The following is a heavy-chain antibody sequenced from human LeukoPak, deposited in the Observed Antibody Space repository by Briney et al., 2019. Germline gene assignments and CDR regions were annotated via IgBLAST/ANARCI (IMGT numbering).Heavy chain of an antibody. CDR1: GFIFRDST. V-gene: IGHV3-73*01. CDR2: FRSKANNYAT. CDR3: IRGATSGSYYGFHV. Sequence: GSLRLPCAASGFIFRDSTVPWVRQASGTGLGWVGRFRSKANNYATGYATAVPGRFNLSREDLKNTAYPGMKRPKIEEPAVYYCIRGATSGSYYGFHVWGQGATVTV. D-gene: IGHD4/OR15-4a*01. J-gene: IGHJ6*02.